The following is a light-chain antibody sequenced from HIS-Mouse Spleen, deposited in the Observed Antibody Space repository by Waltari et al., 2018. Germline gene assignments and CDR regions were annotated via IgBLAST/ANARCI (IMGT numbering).Light chain of an antibody. Sequence: QSALTQPRSVSGSPGQSVTISCTGTSSHVGGYNSVSWYQQHPGKAPKLMIYDVSKRPSGVPDRFSGSKSGNTASLTISGLQAEDEADYYCCSYAGSYTNWVFGGGTKLTVL. CDR2: DVS. J-gene: IGLJ3*02. V-gene: IGLV2-11*01. CDR1: SSHVGGYNS. CDR3: CSYAGSYTNWV.